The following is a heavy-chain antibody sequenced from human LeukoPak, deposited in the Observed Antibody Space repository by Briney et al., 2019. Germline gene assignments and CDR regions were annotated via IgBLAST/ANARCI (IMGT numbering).Heavy chain of an antibody. CDR3: ARARGYCSGGSCYYNWFDP. CDR2: IYYSGST. Sequence: TSETLSLTCAVYGGSFSGYYWGWIRQPPGKGLEWIGSIYYSGSTYYNPSLKSRVTISVDTSKNQSSLKLSSVTAADTAVYYCARARGYCSGGSCYYNWFDPWGQGTLVTVSS. CDR1: GGSFSGYY. V-gene: IGHV4-34*01. D-gene: IGHD2-15*01. J-gene: IGHJ5*02.